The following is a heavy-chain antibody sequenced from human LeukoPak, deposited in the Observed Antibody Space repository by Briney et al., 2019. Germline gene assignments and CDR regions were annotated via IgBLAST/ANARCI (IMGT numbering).Heavy chain of an antibody. Sequence: ASVKVSCKASGYTFTSYGISWVRQAPGQGLEWMGWISAYNGNTNYAQKLQGRVTMTTDTSTSTAYIELRSLRSDDTAVYYCAKSQGPYSSSPPGPTWGQGTLVTVS. CDR3: AKSQGPYSSSPPGPT. CDR1: GYTFTSYG. V-gene: IGHV1-18*01. J-gene: IGHJ5*02. D-gene: IGHD6-6*01. CDR2: ISAYNGNT.